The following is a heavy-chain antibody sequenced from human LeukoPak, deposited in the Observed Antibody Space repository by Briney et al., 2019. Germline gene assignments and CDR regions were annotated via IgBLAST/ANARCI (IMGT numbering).Heavy chain of an antibody. CDR2: IYHSGFT. V-gene: IGHV4-39*07. D-gene: IGHD1-1*01. CDR1: GVSISSSSYY. J-gene: IGHJ4*02. Sequence: SETLSLTCTVSGVSISSSSYYWGWIRQPPGKGLKWVGEIYHSGFTNYNPSLKSRITISVDKSKNQFSLKLSSVTAADTAVYYCARGIQLERLGPYFDYWGQGSLVIVSS. CDR3: ARGIQLERLGPYFDY.